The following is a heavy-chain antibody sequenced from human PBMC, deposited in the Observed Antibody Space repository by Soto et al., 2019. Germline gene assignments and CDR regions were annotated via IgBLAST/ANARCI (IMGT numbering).Heavy chain of an antibody. CDR3: ARVQPLIAVAGNDGRLTDYLDY. CDR1: GGSFSGYY. D-gene: IGHD6-19*01. CDR2: INHSGST. V-gene: IGHV4-34*01. J-gene: IGHJ4*02. Sequence: QVQLQQWGAGLLKPSETLSLTCAVYGGSFSGYYWSWIRQPPGKGLEWIGEINHSGSTNYNPSLQSPVTTSVHTSKNQFSLTLSSATASDTAVYYCARVQPLIAVAGNDGRLTDYLDYWGQGTLVTVSS.